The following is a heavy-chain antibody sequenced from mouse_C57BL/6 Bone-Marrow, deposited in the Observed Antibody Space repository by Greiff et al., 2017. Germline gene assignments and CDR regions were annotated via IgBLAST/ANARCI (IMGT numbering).Heavy chain of an antibody. CDR3: ARGGYFDY. J-gene: IGHJ2*01. Sequence: QVQLKESGAELVRPGTSVKVSCKASGYAFTNYLLEWVKQRPGQGLEWIGVINPGSGGTNYNEKFKGKATLTADKSSSTAYMQLSSLTSEDSAVYFCARGGYFDYWGQGTTLTVSS. V-gene: IGHV1-54*01. CDR1: GYAFTNYL. CDR2: INPGSGGT.